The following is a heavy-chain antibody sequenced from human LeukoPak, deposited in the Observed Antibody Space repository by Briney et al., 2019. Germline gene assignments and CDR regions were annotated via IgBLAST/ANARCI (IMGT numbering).Heavy chain of an antibody. V-gene: IGHV3-66*01. Sequence: RSGGSLRLSCAASGFTFSDAVMSWVRQAPGKGLEWVSVIYSGGSTYYADSVKGRFTISRDNSKNTLYLQMNSLRAEDTAVYYCASGDSKNPDAFDIWGQGTMVTVSS. CDR2: IYSGGST. CDR1: GFTFSDAV. CDR3: ASGDSKNPDAFDI. D-gene: IGHD3-22*01. J-gene: IGHJ3*02.